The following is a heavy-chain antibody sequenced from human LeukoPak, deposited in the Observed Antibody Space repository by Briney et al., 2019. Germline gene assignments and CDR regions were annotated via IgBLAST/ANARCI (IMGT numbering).Heavy chain of an antibody. CDR3: ARDSTISVDYYYMDV. J-gene: IGHJ6*03. CDR2: IIPIFGTA. D-gene: IGHD3-3*01. Sequence: SVKASCEPSGGTFSNYAISWVRQAPGQGLEWMGGIIPIFGTANYAQKFQGRVTITTDESTSTAYMELSSLRSEDTAVYYCARDSTISVDYYYMDVWGKGTTVTVSS. CDR1: GGTFSNYA. V-gene: IGHV1-69*05.